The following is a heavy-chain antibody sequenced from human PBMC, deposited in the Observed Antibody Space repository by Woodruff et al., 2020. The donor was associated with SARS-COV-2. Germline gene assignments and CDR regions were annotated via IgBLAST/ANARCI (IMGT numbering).Heavy chain of an antibody. V-gene: IGHV1-2*06. CDR3: ATGPVVPAAMQEGGGWFDP. CDR1: TFTSYD. Sequence: TFTSYDINWVRQAIGQGLEWMGRIKIKSDGSKYVEKFQGRVTMTRDTSITTAYMELSSLRSEDTAVYYCATGPVVPAAMQEGGGWFDPWGQ. CDR2: IKIKSDGS. D-gene: IGHD2-2*01. J-gene: IGHJ5*02.